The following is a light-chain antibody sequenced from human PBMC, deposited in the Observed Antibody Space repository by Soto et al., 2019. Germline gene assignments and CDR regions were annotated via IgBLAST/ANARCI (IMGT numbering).Light chain of an antibody. CDR3: QSYDSSLTSVV. CDR2: GNN. CDR1: SSNIGAGYD. J-gene: IGLJ2*01. V-gene: IGLV1-40*01. Sequence: QAVLTQPPSVCGAPGQRVTISCTGSSSNIGAGYDVHWYQQLPGTAPKLLMYGNNNRPSGVPDRFSGSKPGTSASLAITGLQAEDEADYYCQSYDSSLTSVVFGGGTKLTVL.